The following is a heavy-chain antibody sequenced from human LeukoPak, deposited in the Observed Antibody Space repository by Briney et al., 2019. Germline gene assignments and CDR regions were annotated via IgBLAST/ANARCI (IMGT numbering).Heavy chain of an antibody. CDR1: GFTVSSNY. CDR2: ISWDGGST. J-gene: IGHJ4*02. D-gene: IGHD5-12*01. CDR3: AKGDSGYDLTY. V-gene: IGHV3-43D*03. Sequence: QPGGSLRLSCAASGFTVSSNYMSWVRQAPGKGLEWVSLISWDGGSTYYADSVKGRFTIPRDNSKNSLYLQMNSLRAEDTALYYCAKGDSGYDLTYWGQGTLVTVSS.